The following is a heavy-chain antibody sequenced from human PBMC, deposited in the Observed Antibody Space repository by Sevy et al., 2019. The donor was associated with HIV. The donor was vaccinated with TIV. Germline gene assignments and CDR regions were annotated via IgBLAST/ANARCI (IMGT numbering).Heavy chain of an antibody. Sequence: ASVKVSCNTSGYTFTSYGISWVRQAPGQGLEWMGWISAYTGNTNFAQKFQGTVTMTTETSTSTAYMELSSLRSDDTAVYFCARDKPQGVVILPGDMWGGVDYWGQGTVVTVSS. CDR1: GYTFTSYG. CDR3: ARDKPQGVVILPGDMWGGVDY. V-gene: IGHV1-18*01. J-gene: IGHJ4*02. CDR2: ISAYTGNT. D-gene: IGHD2-2*01.